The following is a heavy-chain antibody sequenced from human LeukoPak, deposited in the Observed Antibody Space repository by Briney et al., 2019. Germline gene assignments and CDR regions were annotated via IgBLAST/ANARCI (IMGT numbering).Heavy chain of an antibody. Sequence: GGTLRLSCAASGFIFSNYNMSWVRQAPGKGLEWVSYISSSSSTIYYADSVKGRFTISRDNAKNSLYLQMNSLRAEDTAVYYCARTSDYGDVYYYYYMDVWGKGTTVTVSS. V-gene: IGHV3-48*01. CDR2: ISSSSSTI. J-gene: IGHJ6*03. CDR1: GFIFSNYN. D-gene: IGHD4-17*01. CDR3: ARTSDYGDVYYYYYMDV.